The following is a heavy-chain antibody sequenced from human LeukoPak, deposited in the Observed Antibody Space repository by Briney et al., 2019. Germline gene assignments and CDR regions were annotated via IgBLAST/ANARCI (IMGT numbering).Heavy chain of an antibody. CDR2: IGGSGTRT. V-gene: IGHV3-23*01. Sequence: PGGSLRLSCAASGFAFSRNDMSWVRQAPGKGLEWVSSIGGSGTRTYYADSVKGRFTISRDTSKNSLYLQMNSLRAEDTAVYYCARVASSRVSAFDIWGQGTMVTVSS. CDR1: GFAFSRND. D-gene: IGHD6-19*01. CDR3: ARVASSRVSAFDI. J-gene: IGHJ3*02.